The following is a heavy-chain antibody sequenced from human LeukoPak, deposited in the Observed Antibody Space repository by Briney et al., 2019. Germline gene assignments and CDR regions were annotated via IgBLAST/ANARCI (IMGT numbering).Heavy chain of an antibody. J-gene: IGHJ4*02. D-gene: IGHD5-18*01. V-gene: IGHV4-39*07. CDR3: ARIFRGIRLPDY. CDR1: GGSISSSSYY. CDR2: IYYSGST. Sequence: SETLSLTCTVSGGSISSSSYYWGWIRQPPGKGLEWIGSIYYSGSTYYNPSLKSRVTISVDTPKNQFSLKLSSVTAADTAVYYCARIFRGIRLPDYWGQGTLVTVSS.